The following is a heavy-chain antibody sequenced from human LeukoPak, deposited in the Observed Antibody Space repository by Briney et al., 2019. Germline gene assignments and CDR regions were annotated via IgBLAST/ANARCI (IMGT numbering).Heavy chain of an antibody. D-gene: IGHD3-16*01. J-gene: IGHJ5*02. CDR1: GGTFSSYA. Sequence: SCKASGGTFSSYAMHWVRQAPGKGLEWVAVISYDGSNKYYADSVKGRFTISRDNSKNTLYLQMNSLRAEDTAVYYCARSHGGWFDPWGQGTLVTVSS. CDR2: ISYDGSNK. CDR3: ARSHGGWFDP. V-gene: IGHV3-30*04.